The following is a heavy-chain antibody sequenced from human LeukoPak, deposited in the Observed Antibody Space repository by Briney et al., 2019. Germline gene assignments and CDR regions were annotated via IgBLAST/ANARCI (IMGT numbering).Heavy chain of an antibody. V-gene: IGHV4-59*01. D-gene: IGHD6-19*01. CDR3: ARQLYSSGWYGFDY. CDR1: GGSISSYY. J-gene: IGHJ4*02. CDR2: IYYSGGT. Sequence: SETLSLTCTVSGGSISSYYWSWIRQPPGKGLEWIGYIYYSGGTNYNPSLKSRVTISVDTSKNQFSLKLSSVTAADTAVYYCARQLYSSGWYGFDYWGQGTLVTVSS.